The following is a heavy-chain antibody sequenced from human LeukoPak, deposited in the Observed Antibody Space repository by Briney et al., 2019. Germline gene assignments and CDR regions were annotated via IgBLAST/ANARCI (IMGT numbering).Heavy chain of an antibody. J-gene: IGHJ3*02. D-gene: IGHD6-19*01. CDR1: GGSISSSSYY. Sequence: SETLSLTCTVSGGSISSSSYYWGWIRQPPGKGLEWIGSIYYSGSTYYNPSLKSRVTISVDTSKNQFSLKLSSVTAADTAVYYCARLGIAVARDAFDIWGQGTMVTVSS. V-gene: IGHV4-39*01. CDR3: ARLGIAVARDAFDI. CDR2: IYYSGST.